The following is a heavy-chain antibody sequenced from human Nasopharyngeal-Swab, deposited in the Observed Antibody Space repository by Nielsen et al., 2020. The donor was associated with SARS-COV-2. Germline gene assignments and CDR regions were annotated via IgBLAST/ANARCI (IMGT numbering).Heavy chain of an antibody. CDR3: ARNGLGDSSGLDRYFDL. J-gene: IGHJ2*01. CDR2: INPKSGGT. Sequence: ASVKVSCKASGYTFTDYYMHWVRQAPGQGLEWMGWINPKSGGTKYAQRFQGWVTMTRDTSISTAYMELTRLRSDDTAVYYCARNGLGDSSGLDRYFDLWGRGTLVTVSS. D-gene: IGHD6-19*01. CDR1: GYTFTDYY. V-gene: IGHV1-2*04.